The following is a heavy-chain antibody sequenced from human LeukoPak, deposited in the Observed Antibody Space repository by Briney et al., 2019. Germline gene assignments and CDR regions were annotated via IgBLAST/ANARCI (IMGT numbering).Heavy chain of an antibody. J-gene: IGHJ4*02. CDR1: GGSVSSGSYY. Sequence: SETLSLTCTVSGGSVSSGSYYWSWIRQPPGKGLEWIGYIYYSGSTNYSPSPKSRVTISVDTSKNQFSLKLSSVTAADTAVYYCAXEARSGYYFDYWGQGTLVTVSS. CDR3: AXEARSGYYFDY. D-gene: IGHD6-6*01. V-gene: IGHV4-61*01. CDR2: IYYSGST.